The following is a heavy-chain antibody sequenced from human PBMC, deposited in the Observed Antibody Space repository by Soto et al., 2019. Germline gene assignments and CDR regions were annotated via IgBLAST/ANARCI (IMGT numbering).Heavy chain of an antibody. CDR3: ARGRGRNYVSLWFDP. CDR1: GGSISSSSYY. V-gene: IGHV4-39*01. J-gene: IGHJ5*02. Sequence: SETLSLTCTVSGGSISSSSYYWGWIRQPPGKGLEWIGSIYYSGSTYYNPSLKSRVTISVDTSKNQFSLKLSSVTAADTAVYYCARGRGRNYVSLWFDPWGQGTLVTVSS. D-gene: IGHD1-7*01. CDR2: IYYSGST.